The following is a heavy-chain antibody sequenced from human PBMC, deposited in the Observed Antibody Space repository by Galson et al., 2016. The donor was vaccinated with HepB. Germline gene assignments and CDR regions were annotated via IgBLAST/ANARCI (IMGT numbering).Heavy chain of an antibody. J-gene: IGHJ2*01. Sequence: QSGAEVKKPGESLKISCKASGYSFTNYWIGWVRQMPGKGLEWMGIIYPGASDPKYSASFQGQVTVSADKSLGTAYSPGSSLNASDTPMDYFARGPSATPPNWYCDHWGRGTLVTVSS. CDR2: IYPGASDP. V-gene: IGHV5-51*03. CDR1: GYSFTNYW. CDR3: ARGPSATPPNWYCDH. D-gene: IGHD2-2*01.